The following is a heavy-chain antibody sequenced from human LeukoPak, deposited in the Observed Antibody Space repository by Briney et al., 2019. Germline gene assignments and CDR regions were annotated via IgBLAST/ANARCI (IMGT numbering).Heavy chain of an antibody. CDR2: ISGSGGST. V-gene: IGHV3-23*01. Sequence: PGGSLRLSCAASGFTFSIYAMSWVRQAPGKGLEWVSAISGSGGSTYYADSVKGRFTISRDNSKNTLYLQMISLRAEDTAVYYCAKDRGYITDRYFDLWGRGTLVTVSS. CDR1: GFTFSIYA. J-gene: IGHJ2*01. CDR3: AKDRGYITDRYFDL. D-gene: IGHD5-18*01.